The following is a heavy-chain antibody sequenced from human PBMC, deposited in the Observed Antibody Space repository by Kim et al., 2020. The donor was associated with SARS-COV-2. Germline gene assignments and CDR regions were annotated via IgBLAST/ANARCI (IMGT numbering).Heavy chain of an antibody. J-gene: IGHJ4*02. V-gene: IGHV4-39*01. CDR2: T. Sequence: TSYNPSLKRRVTIAVDTSKTQFSLKLSSVTAAETAVYYCARHGVNNYFDYWGQGTLVTVSS. D-gene: IGHD2-21*01. CDR3: ARHGVNNYFDY.